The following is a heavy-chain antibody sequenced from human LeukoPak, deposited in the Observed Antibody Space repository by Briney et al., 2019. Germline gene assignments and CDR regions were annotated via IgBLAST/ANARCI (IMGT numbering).Heavy chain of an antibody. CDR2: IYFGVTT. V-gene: IGHV3-53*01. CDR3: TKGDGVYVY. D-gene: IGHD5/OR15-5a*01. Sequence: AGGSLRLSCAASGFTLCSNYMTWGRQAPGQGLEWVSVIYFGVTTYYADSVKGRFTISRDNSKNTVYLQMNSLRVEDTAVYYCTKGDGVYVYWGQGTLVTVSS. CDR1: GFTLCSNY. J-gene: IGHJ4*02.